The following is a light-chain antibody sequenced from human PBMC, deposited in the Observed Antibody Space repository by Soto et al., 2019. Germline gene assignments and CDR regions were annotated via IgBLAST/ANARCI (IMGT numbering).Light chain of an antibody. V-gene: IGKV1-27*01. J-gene: IGKJ4*01. CDR3: QKYDSVPLT. CDR2: AAS. CDR1: QGINNF. Sequence: DIQMTQSPSSLSASVGDRVTITCRASQGINNFVAWYQQKPGEVPKLLIYAASTLQSGVPSRFSGSGFGTDFVDNISSQEPEDVATYYCQKYDSVPLTFGGGTRVEIK.